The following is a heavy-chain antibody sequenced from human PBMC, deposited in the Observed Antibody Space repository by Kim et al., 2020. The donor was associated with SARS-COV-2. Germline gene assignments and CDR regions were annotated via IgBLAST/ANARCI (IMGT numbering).Heavy chain of an antibody. Sequence: GGSLGLSCAASGLVVSRNYMTWVRQAPGKGLEWVSVIYNDGSGYYSDSVKGRFTISRGDTKNTVDLQMNNPRADDTAIYYCAGPRGLALAGPRGMDFWGRGTTVPVSS. V-gene: IGHV3-53*01. J-gene: IGHJ6*02. D-gene: IGHD6-19*01. CDR3: AGPRGLALAGPRGMDF. CDR2: IYNDGSG. CDR1: GLVVSRNY.